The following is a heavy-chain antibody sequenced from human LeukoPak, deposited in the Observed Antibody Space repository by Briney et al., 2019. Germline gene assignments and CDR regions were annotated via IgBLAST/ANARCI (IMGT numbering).Heavy chain of an antibody. D-gene: IGHD5-18*01. J-gene: IGHJ5*02. CDR1: GGSFSGYY. CDR2: INHSGST. CDR3: ARGSRGGYSYGLNWFDP. Sequence: TSETLSLTCAVYGGSFSGYYWSWIRQPPGKGLERLGEINHSGSTNYNPSLKSRVTISVDTSKNQFSLKLSSVTAADTAVYYCARGSRGGYSYGLNWFDPWGQGTLVTVSS. V-gene: IGHV4-34*01.